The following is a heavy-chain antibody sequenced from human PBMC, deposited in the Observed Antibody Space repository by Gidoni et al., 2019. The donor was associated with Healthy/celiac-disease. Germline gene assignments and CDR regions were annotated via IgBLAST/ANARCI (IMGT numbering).Heavy chain of an antibody. Sequence: QVQLVESGGGLVKLGGSLRLSCAASGFTFSDYYMSWIRQAPGKGLEWVSYISSSSSYTNYADSVKGRFTISRDNAKNSLYLQMNSLRAEDTAVYYCARSTYYDILTGYSNWYFDLWGRGTLVTVSS. V-gene: IGHV3-11*05. CDR2: ISSSSSYT. CDR3: ARSTYYDILTGYSNWYFDL. CDR1: GFTFSDYY. J-gene: IGHJ2*01. D-gene: IGHD3-9*01.